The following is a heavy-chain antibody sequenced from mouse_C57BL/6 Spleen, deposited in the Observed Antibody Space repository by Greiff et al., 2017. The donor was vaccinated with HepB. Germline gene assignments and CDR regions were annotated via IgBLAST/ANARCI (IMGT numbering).Heavy chain of an antibody. CDR2: IDPANGNT. CDR1: GFNIKNTY. D-gene: IGHD1-1*01. Sequence: VQLKESVAELVRPGASVKLSCTASGFNIKNTYMHWVKQRPEQGLEWIGRIDPANGNTKYAPKFQGKATITADTSSNTAYLQLSSLTSEDTAIYYCARPHYGSSYSFDYWGQGTTLTVSS. CDR3: ARPHYGSSYSFDY. J-gene: IGHJ2*01. V-gene: IGHV14-3*01.